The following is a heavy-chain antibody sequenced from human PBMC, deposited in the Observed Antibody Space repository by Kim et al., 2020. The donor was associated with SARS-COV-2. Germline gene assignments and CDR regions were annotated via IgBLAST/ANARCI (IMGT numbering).Heavy chain of an antibody. Sequence: YYEDSGKGRFTISRDKSKNTLYLQMNSLRDEDTAVYYCAKYPTGYFSFDYWGQGTLVTVSS. D-gene: IGHD3-9*01. V-gene: IGHV3-23*01. CDR3: AKYPTGYFSFDY. J-gene: IGHJ4*02.